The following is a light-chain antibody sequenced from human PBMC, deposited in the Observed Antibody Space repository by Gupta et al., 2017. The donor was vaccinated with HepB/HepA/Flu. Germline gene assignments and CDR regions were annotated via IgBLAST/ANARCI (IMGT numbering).Light chain of an antibody. V-gene: IGLV2-14*03. CDR2: DVS. J-gene: IGLJ1*01. CDR1: SRDVGGYDY. CDR3: NTYKANNTSV. Sequence: SVLTQPASVSGSPGQSITISCTGTSRDVGGYDYVSWDQQHPGKAHKLIVYDVSTRPAVVSSLFSASKAGNTASLTISGRQAEDDADYYYNTYKANNTSVFGTGTKFTVL.